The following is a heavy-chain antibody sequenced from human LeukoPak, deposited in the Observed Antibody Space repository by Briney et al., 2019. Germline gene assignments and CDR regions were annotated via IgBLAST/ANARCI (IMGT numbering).Heavy chain of an antibody. CDR3: ARDGSSGWYSDH. CDR1: GFTFGAHG. V-gene: IGHV3-20*02. CDR2: ISWNGGST. Sequence: GGSLRLSFVVSGFTFGAHGLSWVRQVPGKGLEWVSGISWNGGSTDYADSVKGRFTISRDDTKNSLYLQMNNVRAEDTALYHCARDGSSGWYSDHWGQGTLVTVSS. J-gene: IGHJ5*02. D-gene: IGHD6-19*01.